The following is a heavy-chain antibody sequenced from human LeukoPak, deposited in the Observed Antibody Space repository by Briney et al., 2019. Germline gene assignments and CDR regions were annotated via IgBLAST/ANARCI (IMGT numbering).Heavy chain of an antibody. Sequence: PGGSLRLSCAASGFTFSSYGMHWVRQAPGKGLEWVSSISSSSSYIYYADSVKGRFTISRDNAKNSLYLQMNSLRAEDTAVYYCARDTFGDYALGYYYYMDVWGKGTTVTVSS. CDR2: ISSSSSYI. V-gene: IGHV3-21*01. CDR1: GFTFSSYG. CDR3: ARDTFGDYALGYYYYMDV. J-gene: IGHJ6*03. D-gene: IGHD4-17*01.